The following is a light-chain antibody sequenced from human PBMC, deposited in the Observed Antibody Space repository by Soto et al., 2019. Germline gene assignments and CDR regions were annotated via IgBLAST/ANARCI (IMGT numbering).Light chain of an antibody. CDR3: LQHNSYPWT. Sequence: DIQMTQSPSSLSASVGDRVSITCRASQGISNDLGWYQQRQGKAPKRLIYAASSLQIGVPSRFSGSGSGTEFTLTISSLQPEDFATYYCLQHNSYPWTFGQGTKVEIK. CDR2: AAS. J-gene: IGKJ1*01. V-gene: IGKV1-17*01. CDR1: QGISND.